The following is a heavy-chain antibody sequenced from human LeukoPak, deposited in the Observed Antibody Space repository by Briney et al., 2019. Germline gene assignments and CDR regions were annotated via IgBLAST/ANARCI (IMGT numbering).Heavy chain of an antibody. J-gene: IGHJ4*01. D-gene: IGHD4-17*01. V-gene: IGHV1-18*01. CDR1: GYPFDNFG. CDR2: ISAYNGNT. CDR3: ARDRVGGDLTGVSLY. Sequence: ASVKVSCKASGYPFDNFGLTWARQAPGQGLEWMGWISAYNGNTHYAEKFRGRLTLTTEPSTSTAYLDLRSLKSDDTAVYYCARDRVGGDLTGVSLYWGQGTLVTVSS.